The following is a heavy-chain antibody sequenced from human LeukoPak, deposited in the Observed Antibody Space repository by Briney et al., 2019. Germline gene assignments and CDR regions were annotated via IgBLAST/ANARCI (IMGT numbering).Heavy chain of an antibody. CDR2: ISGSGGST. V-gene: IGHV3-23*01. CDR3: AKEDQTYGPGNPYNWFDP. CDR1: GFTFSSYA. J-gene: IGHJ5*02. D-gene: IGHD3-10*01. Sequence: GGSLRLSCAASGFTFSSYAMSWVRQAPGKGLEWVSAISGSGGSTYYADSVKGRFTISRDNSKNTLYLQMNSLRAEDTAVYYCAKEDQTYGPGNPYNWFDPWGQGTLVTVSS.